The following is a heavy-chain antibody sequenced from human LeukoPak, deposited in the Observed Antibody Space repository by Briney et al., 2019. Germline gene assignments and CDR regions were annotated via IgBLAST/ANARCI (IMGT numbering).Heavy chain of an antibody. CDR2: TFYSSKWYN. CDR3: ARRRYYGYTGYFDY. CDR1: GDSVSSDSSA. D-gene: IGHD3-22*01. V-gene: IGHV6-1*01. J-gene: IGHJ4*02. Sequence: SQTLSLTCAISGDSVSSDSSACNWFRQSPSRGLEWLGRTFYSSKWYNDYAVSVKSRITINPDTSKNQFSLQLNSVIPEDTAVYYCARRRYYGYTGYFDYWGQGTPVTVSS.